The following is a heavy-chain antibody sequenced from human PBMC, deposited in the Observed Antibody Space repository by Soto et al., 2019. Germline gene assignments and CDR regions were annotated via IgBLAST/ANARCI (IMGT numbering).Heavy chain of an antibody. CDR3: ARDPRGSGSSHGYYGMDV. V-gene: IGHV1-18*01. Sequence: ASVKVSCKASGYTFTSYGISCVRQAPGQGLEWMGWISAYNGNTNYAQKLQGRVTMTTDTSTSTAYMELRSLRSDDTAVYYCARDPRGSGSSHGYYGMDVWGQGTTVTVSS. CDR1: GYTFTSYG. D-gene: IGHD3-10*01. J-gene: IGHJ6*02. CDR2: ISAYNGNT.